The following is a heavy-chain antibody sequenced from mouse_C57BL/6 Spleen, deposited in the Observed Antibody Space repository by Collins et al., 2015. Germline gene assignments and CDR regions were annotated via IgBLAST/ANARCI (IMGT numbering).Heavy chain of an antibody. CDR2: IDPSDSYT. J-gene: IGHJ4*01. CDR1: GYTFTSYW. CDR3: ARYYDYDGVYYAMDY. V-gene: IGHV1-69*02. D-gene: IGHD2-4*01. Sequence: QVQLQQPGAELVKPGASVKLSCKASGYTFTSYWMHWVKQRPGQGLEWIGEIDPSDSYTNYNQKFKGKATLTVDKSSSTAYMQLSSLTSEDSAVYYCARYYDYDGVYYAMDYWGQGTSVTVSS.